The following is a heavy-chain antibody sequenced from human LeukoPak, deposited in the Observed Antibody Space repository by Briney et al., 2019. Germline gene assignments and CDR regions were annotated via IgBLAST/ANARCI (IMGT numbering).Heavy chain of an antibody. CDR2: IKSDGST. CDR1: GFTFSSYW. D-gene: IGHD3-22*01. J-gene: IGHJ1*01. Sequence: GGSLRLSCAASGFTFSSYWMHWVRQAPGRGRGWVSGIKSDGSTNYADSVKGRFTISRDNAKNTLSLQMNSLRAEDTGVYYCARAPSEIGGYYPEYFRHWGQGTLVTVSS. CDR3: ARAPSEIGGYYPEYFRH. V-gene: IGHV3-74*01.